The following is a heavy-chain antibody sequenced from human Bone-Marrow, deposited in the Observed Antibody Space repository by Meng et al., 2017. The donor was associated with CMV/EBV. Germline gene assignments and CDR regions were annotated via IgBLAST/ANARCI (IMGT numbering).Heavy chain of an antibody. V-gene: IGHV4-59*01. J-gene: IGHJ4*02. Sequence: SETLSLTCTVSGGSISSYYWSWIRQPPGKGLEWIGYIYYSGSTNYNPSLKSRVTISVDTSKNQFSLKLSSVTAADTAVYYCARDPASSTWGEWGQGTLVTFSS. D-gene: IGHD6-13*01. CDR2: IYYSGST. CDR1: GGSISSYY. CDR3: ARDPASSTWGE.